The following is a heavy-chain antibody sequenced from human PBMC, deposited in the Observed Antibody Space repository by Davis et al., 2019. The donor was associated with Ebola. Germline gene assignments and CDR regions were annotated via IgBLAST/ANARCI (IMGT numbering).Heavy chain of an antibody. CDR3: ARDGYGRVAAVDY. V-gene: IGHV1-2*02. CDR2: INPNSGGT. J-gene: IGHJ4*02. CDR1: GYTFTGYY. Sequence: ASVQVSCQASGYTFTGYYMHWVRQAPGQGLEWMGWINPNSGGTNYAQKFQGRVTMTRDTSISTAYMELSRLRSDDTAVYYCARDGYGRVAAVDYWGQGTLVTVSS. D-gene: IGHD6-13*01.